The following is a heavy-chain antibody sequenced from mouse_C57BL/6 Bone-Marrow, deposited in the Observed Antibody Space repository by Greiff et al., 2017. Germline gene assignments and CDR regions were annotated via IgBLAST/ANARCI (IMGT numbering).Heavy chain of an antibody. J-gene: IGHJ2*01. V-gene: IGHV1-64*01. Sequence: QVQLQQSGAELVKPGASVKLSCKASGYTFTSYWMHWVKQRPGQGLEWIGMIHPNSGSTNYNEKFKSKATLTVDKSYSTAYMQLSSLKSEDSEVYSCARRGGFGYFDYWGQGTTLTVSS. CDR3: ARRGGFGYFDY. CDR2: IHPNSGST. CDR1: GYTFTSYW. D-gene: IGHD1-1*02.